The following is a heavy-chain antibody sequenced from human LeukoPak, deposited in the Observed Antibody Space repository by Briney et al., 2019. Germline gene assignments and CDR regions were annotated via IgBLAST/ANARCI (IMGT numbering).Heavy chain of an antibody. CDR1: GGSFSGYY. CDR2: INHSGST. V-gene: IGHV4-34*01. CDR3: ARHSMIVVATAINGFDP. J-gene: IGHJ5*02. Sequence: PSETLSLTCAVYGGSFSGYYWSWIRQPPGKGLEWIGEINHSGSTNYNPSLKSRVTISVDTSKNQSSLKLSSVTAADTAVYYCARHSMIVVATAINGFDPWGQGTLVTVSS. D-gene: IGHD3-22*01.